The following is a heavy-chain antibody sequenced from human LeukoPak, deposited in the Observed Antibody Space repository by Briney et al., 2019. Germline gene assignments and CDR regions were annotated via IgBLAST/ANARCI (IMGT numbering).Heavy chain of an antibody. CDR1: GFAFSSYW. V-gene: IGHV3-74*01. J-gene: IGHJ5*02. Sequence: GGSLRLSCAASGFAFSSYWMHWVRQAPGKGLVWVSRINTDGSSTSYADSVKGRFTISRDNAKNTLYLQMNSLRAEDTAVYYCARAVAGPEGWFDPWGQGTLVTVSS. CDR3: ARAVAGPEGWFDP. D-gene: IGHD6-19*01. CDR2: INTDGSST.